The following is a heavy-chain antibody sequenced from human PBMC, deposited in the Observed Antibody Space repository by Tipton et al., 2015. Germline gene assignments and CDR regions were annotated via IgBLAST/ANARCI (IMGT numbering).Heavy chain of an antibody. Sequence: TLSLTCTVSDDSISFCRCYWSWHRPPPPNGLECIGCVSNRGHTYYSPSHKSRVTISVNTSKHQFSLNLTSVTVADTAMYFCARDCRRFLRLDYRREGALVAVSS. CDR1: DDSISFCRCY. CDR3: ARDCRRFLRLDY. J-gene: IGHJ4*02. V-gene: IGHV4-31*03. D-gene: IGHD2-15*01. CDR2: VSNRGHT.